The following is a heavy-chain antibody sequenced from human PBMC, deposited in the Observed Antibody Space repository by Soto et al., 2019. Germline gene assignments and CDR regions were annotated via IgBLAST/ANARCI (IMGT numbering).Heavy chain of an antibody. CDR2: INAGIGNT. J-gene: IGHJ4*02. CDR1: GYTFTSYA. D-gene: IGHD2-21*02. CDR3: ARSIVVVTAADY. V-gene: IGHV1-3*01. Sequence: SVKVSCKASGYTFTSYAMHWVRQAPGQRLEWMGWINAGIGNTKYSQKFQGRVTITRDTSASTAYMELSSLRSEVTSVYYCARSIVVVTAADYWGQGTLVTVSS.